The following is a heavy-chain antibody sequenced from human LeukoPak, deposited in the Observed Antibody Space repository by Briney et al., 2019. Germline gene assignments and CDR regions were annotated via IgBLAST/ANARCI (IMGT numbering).Heavy chain of an antibody. J-gene: IGHJ6*03. CDR2: IYYSGST. CDR3: ARMGDYGEGFYYYYMDV. D-gene: IGHD4-17*01. Sequence: SETLSLTCTVSGGSISSYYWSWIRQPPGKGLEWIGYIYYSGSTNHNPSLKSRVTISVDTSKNQFSLKLSSLTAADTAVYYCARMGDYGEGFYYYYMDVWGKGTTVTVSS. CDR1: GGSISSYY. V-gene: IGHV4-59*01.